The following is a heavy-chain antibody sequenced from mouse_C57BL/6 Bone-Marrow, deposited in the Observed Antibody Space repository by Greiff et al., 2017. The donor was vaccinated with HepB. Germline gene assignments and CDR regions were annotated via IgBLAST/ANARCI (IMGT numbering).Heavy chain of an antibody. CDR1: GYTFTSYW. J-gene: IGHJ3*01. CDR2: IDPSDSYT. V-gene: IGHV1-69*01. Sequence: QVQLQQPGAELVMPGASVKLSCKASGYTFTSYWMHWVKQRPGQGLEWIGEIDPSDSYTNYNQKFKGKSTLTVDKSSSTAYMQLSSLTSEDSAVYYCALGVWFAYWGQGTLVTVPA. CDR3: ALGVWFAY. D-gene: IGHD4-1*01.